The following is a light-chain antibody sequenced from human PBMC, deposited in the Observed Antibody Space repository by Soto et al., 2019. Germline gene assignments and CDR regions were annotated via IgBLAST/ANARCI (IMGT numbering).Light chain of an antibody. CDR3: QHYFTIPYT. CDR2: WAS. Sequence: DIVMTQSPDSLAVSLGKRATINCKSSQSVFDSSNNKNYLAWYQQKPGQPPRLLISWASTRESGVPDRFSGSGSGTDFTLTISSLQAEDVAVYYCQHYFTIPYTFGQGTKLEIK. J-gene: IGKJ2*01. CDR1: QSVFDSSNNKNY. V-gene: IGKV4-1*01.